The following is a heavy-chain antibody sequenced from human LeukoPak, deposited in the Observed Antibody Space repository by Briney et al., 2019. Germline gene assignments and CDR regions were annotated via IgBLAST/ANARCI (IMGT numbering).Heavy chain of an antibody. CDR1: GFTFSSYA. J-gene: IGHJ5*02. CDR2: ISGSGDST. CDR3: AKDYSVGGSGSYSWFDP. D-gene: IGHD3-10*01. V-gene: IGHV3-23*01. Sequence: GSLRLSCAASGFTFSSYAMTWVRQAPGKGLEWVSVISGSGDSTYYADSMKGRFTISRDNSKNTLYLEMNSLRAEDTAVYYCAKDYSVGGSGSYSWFDPWGQGTLVTVSS.